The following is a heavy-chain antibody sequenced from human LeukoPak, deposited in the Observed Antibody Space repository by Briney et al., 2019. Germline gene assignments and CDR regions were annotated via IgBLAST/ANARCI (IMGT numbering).Heavy chain of an antibody. CDR2: IYHSGRT. V-gene: IGHV4-38-2*02. CDR3: ARVTMVRVLDY. Sequence: PSETLSLTCTVSGYSISSGYYWGWIRQPPGKGLEWIGSIYHSGRTFYNPSLKSRVTISVDTSKNQFSLKLSSVTAADTAVYYCARVTMVRVLDYWGQGTLVTVSS. D-gene: IGHD3-10*01. J-gene: IGHJ4*02. CDR1: GYSISSGYY.